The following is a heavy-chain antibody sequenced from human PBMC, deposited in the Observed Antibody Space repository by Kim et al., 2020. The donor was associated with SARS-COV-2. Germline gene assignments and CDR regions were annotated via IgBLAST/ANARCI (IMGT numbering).Heavy chain of an antibody. CDR2: INHSGST. Sequence: SETLSLTCAVYGGSFSGYYWSWIRQPPGKGLEWIGEINHSGSTNYNPSLKSRVTISVDTSKNQSSLKLSSVTAADTAVYYCARTAPRLLWFGELLPNYYYYYGMDVWGQGTTVIVSS. CDR1: GGSFSGYY. J-gene: IGHJ6*02. CDR3: ARTAPRLLWFGELLPNYYYYYGMDV. D-gene: IGHD3-10*01. V-gene: IGHV4-34*01.